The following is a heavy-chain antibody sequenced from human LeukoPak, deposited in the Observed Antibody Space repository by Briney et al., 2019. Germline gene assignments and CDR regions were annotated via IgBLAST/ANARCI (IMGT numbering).Heavy chain of an antibody. J-gene: IGHJ4*02. CDR2: IKQDGSQI. D-gene: IGHD1-14*01. CDR3: VANGPRTY. CDR1: GFSFSNYW. Sequence: GGSLRLSCVVPGFSFSNYWMTWVRQAPGKGLEWVANIKQDGSQIQYVDFVKGRFTISRDNAKSSLYLQMNSLRAEDTAVYYCVANGPRTYWGQGTLVTVSS. V-gene: IGHV3-7*03.